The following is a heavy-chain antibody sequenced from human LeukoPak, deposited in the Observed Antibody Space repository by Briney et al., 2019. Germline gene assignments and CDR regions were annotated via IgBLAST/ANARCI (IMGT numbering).Heavy chain of an antibody. J-gene: IGHJ4*02. Sequence: GGSLSLSCAASGFTFSSYGMHWVRQAPGKGLEWVAFIRYDGSNKYYADSVKGRFTISRDNSKNTLYLQMNSLRAEDTAVYYCAKNYRHSSSCLYFYYWGQGPLDTVSS. CDR2: IRYDGSNK. CDR3: AKNYRHSSSCLYFYY. CDR1: GFTFSSYG. V-gene: IGHV3-30*02. D-gene: IGHD6-6*01.